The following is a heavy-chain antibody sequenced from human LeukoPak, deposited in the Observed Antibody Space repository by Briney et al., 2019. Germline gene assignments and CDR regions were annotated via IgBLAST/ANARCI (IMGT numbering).Heavy chain of an antibody. CDR2: IRPSGGST. CDR1: GYTFTGYW. V-gene: IGHV1-46*01. D-gene: IGHD5-12*01. J-gene: IGHJ4*02. CDR3: ARAKSGYVL. Sequence: ASVKLSCKAFGYTFTGYWMHWVRQAAGQGPEWMGVIRPSGGSTIYAQKFKGSVTLTRDMSTSTAYMELSSLRSEDTAVYYCARAKSGYVLWGQGNLVTVSS.